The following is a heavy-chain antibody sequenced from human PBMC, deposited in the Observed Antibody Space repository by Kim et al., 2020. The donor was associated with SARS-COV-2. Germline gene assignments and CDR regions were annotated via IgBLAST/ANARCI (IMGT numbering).Heavy chain of an antibody. V-gene: IGHV1-3*01. D-gene: IGHD6-13*01. CDR1: GYTFTSYA. Sequence: ASVKVSCKASGYTFTSYAMHWVRQAPGQRLEWMGWINAGNGNTKYSQKFQGRVTITRDTSASTAYMELSSLRSEDTAVYYCARVGGGYSSSWYKSRIGFDYWGQGTLVTVSS. CDR3: ARVGGGYSSSWYKSRIGFDY. J-gene: IGHJ4*02. CDR2: INAGNGNT.